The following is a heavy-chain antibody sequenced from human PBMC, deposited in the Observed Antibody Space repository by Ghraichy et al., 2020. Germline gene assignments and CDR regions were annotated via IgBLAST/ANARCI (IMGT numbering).Heavy chain of an antibody. V-gene: IGHV4-34*01. CDR3: ARGSRSSYDFWSGYSNWFDP. CDR2: INHSGNT. Sequence: SETLSLTCAVYGGSFSGYYWSWIRQPPGKGLEWIGEINHSGNTNYNPSLKSRVTISVDTSKNQFSLKLSSVTAADTAVYYCARGSRSSYDFWSGYSNWFDPGGQETLVTVSS. CDR1: GGSFSGYY. D-gene: IGHD3-3*01. J-gene: IGHJ5*02.